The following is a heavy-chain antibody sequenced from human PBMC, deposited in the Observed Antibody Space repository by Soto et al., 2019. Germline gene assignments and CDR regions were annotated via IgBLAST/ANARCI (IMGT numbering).Heavy chain of an antibody. CDR1: GGTFSSYA. CDR3: ASLKMTTVTTNYYGMDV. CDR2: IIPIFGTA. J-gene: IGHJ6*02. Sequence: SVPVSCKASGGTFSSYAISWVRQAPGQGLEWMGGIIPIFGTANYAQKFQGRVTITADESTSTAYMELSSLRSEDTAVYYCASLKMTTVTTNYYGMDVWGQGTTVTVSS. V-gene: IGHV1-69*13. D-gene: IGHD4-4*01.